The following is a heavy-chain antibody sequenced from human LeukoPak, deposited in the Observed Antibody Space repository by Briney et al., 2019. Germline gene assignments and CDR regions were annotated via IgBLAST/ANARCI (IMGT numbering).Heavy chain of an antibody. CDR1: GFSLSTNGVG. J-gene: IGHJ4*02. CDR2: IYWNDDK. D-gene: IGHD4-23*01. Sequence: SGPTLVNPTQTLTLTCTFSGFSLSTNGVGVGWIRQPPGKALEWLALIYWNDDKRYRPSLKSRLSNTKDTSKNQVVLTMTKMDPVDTATYYCALGSTVITSWDYWGQGTLVTVSS. CDR3: ALGSTVITSWDY. V-gene: IGHV2-5*01.